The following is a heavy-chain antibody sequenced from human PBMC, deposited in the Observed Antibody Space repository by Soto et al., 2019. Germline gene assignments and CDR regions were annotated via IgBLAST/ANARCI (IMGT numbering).Heavy chain of an antibody. CDR3: TTDPVTMIVVVPSSG. Sequence: GGSLRLSCAASGFTFSNAWMNWVRQAPGKGLEWVGRIKSKTDGGTTDYAAPVKGRFTISRDDSKNTLYLQIYSLKTEDSSLYYCTTDPVTMIVVVPSSGWGQGTLVTVSS. V-gene: IGHV3-15*07. CDR2: IKSKTDGGTT. J-gene: IGHJ4*02. D-gene: IGHD3-22*01. CDR1: GFTFSNAW.